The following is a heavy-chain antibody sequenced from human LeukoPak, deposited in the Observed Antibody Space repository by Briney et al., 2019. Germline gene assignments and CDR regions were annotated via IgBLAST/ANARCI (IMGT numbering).Heavy chain of an antibody. V-gene: IGHV3-23*01. CDR2: ISGSGGST. CDR1: GFTFSSYA. D-gene: IGHD4-17*01. CDR3: ATGEDYGDYGDY. J-gene: IGHJ4*02. Sequence: GGSLRLSCAASGFTFSSYAMSWVRQAPGKGLEWVSAISGSGGSTYYADSVKGRFTISRDNSKNTLYLQMNSLRAEDTAVYYCATGEDYGDYGDYWGQGTLVTVSS.